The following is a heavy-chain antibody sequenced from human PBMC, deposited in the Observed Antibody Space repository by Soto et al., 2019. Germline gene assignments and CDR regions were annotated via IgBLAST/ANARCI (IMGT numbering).Heavy chain of an antibody. D-gene: IGHD4-17*01. V-gene: IGHV3-30*18. CDR2: ISYDGSNK. CDR1: GFTFSSYG. J-gene: IGHJ6*02. Sequence: GGSLRLYCAASGFTFSSYGMHWVRQAPGKGLEWVAVISYDGSNKYYADSVKGRFTISRDNSKNTLYLQMNSLRAEDTAVYYCAKDEDDYAIYYYYGMDVWGQGTTVTVSS. CDR3: AKDEDDYAIYYYYGMDV.